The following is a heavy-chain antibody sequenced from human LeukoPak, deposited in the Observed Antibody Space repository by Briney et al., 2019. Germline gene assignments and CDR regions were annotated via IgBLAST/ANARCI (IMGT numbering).Heavy chain of an antibody. D-gene: IGHD6-13*01. Sequence: SETLSLTCTVSGGSISSFYWSWIRQPPGKGLVWIGYIYYSGSTNYNPSLRGRVTISVDTSKNQFSLKLSSVTAADTAVYYCARHYGSSSSWYIGAFDIWGQGTMVTVSS. CDR1: GGSISSFY. V-gene: IGHV4-59*08. CDR2: IYYSGST. J-gene: IGHJ3*02. CDR3: ARHYGSSSSWYIGAFDI.